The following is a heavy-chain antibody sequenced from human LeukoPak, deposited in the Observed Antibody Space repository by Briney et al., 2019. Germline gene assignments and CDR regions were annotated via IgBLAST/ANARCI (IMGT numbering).Heavy chain of an antibody. Sequence: GGSLRLSCAASGFTFSSYSMNWVRQAPGKGLEWVSSISSSSSYIYYADSVKGRFTISRDNAKNSLYLQMNSLRAEDTAVYYCARDSNPPNSACSSSWYGYFDYWGQGTLVTVSS. CDR3: ARDSNPPNSACSSSWYGYFDY. CDR1: GFTFSSYS. D-gene: IGHD6-13*01. V-gene: IGHV3-21*01. CDR2: ISSSSSYI. J-gene: IGHJ4*02.